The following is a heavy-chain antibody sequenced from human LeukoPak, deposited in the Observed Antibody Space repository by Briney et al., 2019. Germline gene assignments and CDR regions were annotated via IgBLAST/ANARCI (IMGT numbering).Heavy chain of an antibody. CDR1: GFTFSNYA. CDR3: AKDPHYDSSGYSFDP. Sequence: GGSLRLSCAASGFTFSNYAMSWVRQAPGKGLEWDSGIRGSGGSTDYADSVKGRFTISRDNSKSTLYLQMNSLRAEDTAVYYCAKDPHYDSSGYSFDPWGQGTLVTVSS. J-gene: IGHJ5*02. D-gene: IGHD3-22*01. V-gene: IGHV3-23*01. CDR2: IRGSGGST.